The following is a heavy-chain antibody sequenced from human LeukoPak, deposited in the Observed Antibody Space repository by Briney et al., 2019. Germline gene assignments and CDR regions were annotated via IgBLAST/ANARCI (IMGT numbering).Heavy chain of an antibody. Sequence: GGSLRLSCAGSGFAFESFTMTWVRQAPGKGLEWVSLISATSSDINYAESVRARFTISRDNAKNSLFLQMDSLRVEDTAIYYCAKGLFSAYDKYLDSWGQGTLVTVSS. CDR1: GFAFESFT. V-gene: IGHV3-21*04. J-gene: IGHJ4*02. CDR3: AKGLFSAYDKYLDS. CDR2: ISATSSDI. D-gene: IGHD5-12*01.